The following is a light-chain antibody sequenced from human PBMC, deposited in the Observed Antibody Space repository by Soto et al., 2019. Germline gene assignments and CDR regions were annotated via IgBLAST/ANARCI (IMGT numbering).Light chain of an antibody. CDR1: SSDVGGYNH. Sequence: QSALTQPASVSGSPGQSITISCTGTSSDVGGYNHVSWYQQHPGKAPKLMIYDVTDRPSGVSNRFSGSKSGNTASLAISGLQAEDEADYYCNSCTSTNTLVFGGGTKLTVL. V-gene: IGLV2-14*03. CDR2: DVT. J-gene: IGLJ2*01. CDR3: NSCTSTNTLV.